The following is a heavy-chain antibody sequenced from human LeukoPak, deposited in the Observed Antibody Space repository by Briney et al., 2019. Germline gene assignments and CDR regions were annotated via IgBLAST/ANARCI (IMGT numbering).Heavy chain of an antibody. CDR2: ISGSGVST. Sequence: PGGSLRLSCAASGFTFSSYAMSWVRQAPGKGLEWVSAISGSGVSTYYADSVKGRFTISRDNSKNTLYLQMNSLRAEDTAVYYCAKDFTADATYYYGSGSWDYWGQGILVTVSS. CDR1: GFTFSSYA. J-gene: IGHJ4*02. D-gene: IGHD3-10*01. CDR3: AKDFTADATYYYGSGSWDY. V-gene: IGHV3-23*01.